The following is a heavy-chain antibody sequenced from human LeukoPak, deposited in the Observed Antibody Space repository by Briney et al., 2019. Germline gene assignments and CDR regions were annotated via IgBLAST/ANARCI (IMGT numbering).Heavy chain of an antibody. CDR2: IKEDGSDK. Sequence: GGSLRLSCAASGFTFSNYWMSWVRQTPGKGLEWVANIKEDGSDKYYVDSLKGRFTISRDNAKNSLYLQMNSLRAEDTAIYYCARVYMQQLVPPYGMDVWGQGTTVTVSS. CDR3: ARVYMQQLVPPYGMDV. V-gene: IGHV3-7*03. CDR1: GFTFSNYW. D-gene: IGHD6-13*01. J-gene: IGHJ6*02.